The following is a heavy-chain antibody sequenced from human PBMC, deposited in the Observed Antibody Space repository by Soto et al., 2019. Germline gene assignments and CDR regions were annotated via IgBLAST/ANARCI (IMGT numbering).Heavy chain of an antibody. V-gene: IGHV1-69*06. CDR2: IIPNFGTS. J-gene: IGHJ5*02. CDR1: GGTFTSSA. Sequence: ASVKVSCKASGGTFTSSAISWVRQAPGKGLEWMGGIIPNFGTSNYAPNFQGRVTFTADTSTSTAYMELSSLRSDDTAFYYCAKGFHNNWEVFDLWGQGXLVTVYS. CDR3: AKGFHNNWEVFDL. D-gene: IGHD1-1*01.